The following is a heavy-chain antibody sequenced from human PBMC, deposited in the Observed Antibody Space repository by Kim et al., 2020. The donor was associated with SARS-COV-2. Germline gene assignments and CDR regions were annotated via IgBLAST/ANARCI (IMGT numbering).Heavy chain of an antibody. CDR3: AKILSVISSTPTFDY. CDR1: GFTFSSYG. J-gene: IGHJ4*01. Sequence: GGSLRLSCAVSGFTFSSYGMHWVRQAPGKGLEWVAVISYDGSNKYYADSVKGRFTISRDNSKNTLYLQMNSLRAEDTAVYYCAKILSVISSTPTFDYWG. V-gene: IGHV3-30*18. CDR2: ISYDGSNK. D-gene: IGHD3-16*02.